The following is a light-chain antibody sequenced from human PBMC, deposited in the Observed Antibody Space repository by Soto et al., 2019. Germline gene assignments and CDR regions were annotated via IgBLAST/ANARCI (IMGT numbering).Light chain of an antibody. V-gene: IGLV2-14*01. CDR3: SSYTSSSTRV. CDR2: EVS. J-gene: IGLJ1*01. CDR1: SSDVGGYNY. Sequence: QSVLTQPASVSGSPGQSITISCTGTSSDVGGYNYVSWYQQHPGKAPKLMIYEVSNRPSGVSNRFSGSKSGNTASLTISGLQAEDEADYYGSSYTSSSTRVFGTGTKLTVL.